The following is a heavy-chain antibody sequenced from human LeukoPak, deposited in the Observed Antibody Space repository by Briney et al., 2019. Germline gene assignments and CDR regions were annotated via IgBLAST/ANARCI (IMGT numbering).Heavy chain of an antibody. CDR3: ARRWMGFGRPGVQDV. D-gene: IGHD1-1*01. V-gene: IGHV4-39*01. CDR1: GGSISSSSYY. CDR2: IYYRGST. Sequence: PSETLSLTCTVFGGSISSSSYYWGWIRPPPGKGLEWIGSIYYRGSTYYNPSLKSRVTISVDPSKNQFALRLSSVTAADTAVYYCARRWMGFGRPGVQDVWGKGTTVTVSS. J-gene: IGHJ6*04.